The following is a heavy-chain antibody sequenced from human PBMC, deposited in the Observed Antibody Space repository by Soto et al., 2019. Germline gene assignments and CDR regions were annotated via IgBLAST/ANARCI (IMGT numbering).Heavy chain of an antibody. CDR1: GFSFSGSA. V-gene: IGHV3-73*02. J-gene: IGHJ2*01. CDR3: TTLPGVDCGDGGGYFNL. Sequence: EVQLVESGGGLVQPGESLKLSCAASGFSFSGSAMHWVRHAPGKGLEWVGRIRNRLDGYASVYTAWVKGRFTISRDDSKKTANLDMNALKTEDTAVYYCTTLPGVDCGDGGGYFNLWGRCTLVTVSS. CDR2: IRNRLDGYAS. D-gene: IGHD3-10*01.